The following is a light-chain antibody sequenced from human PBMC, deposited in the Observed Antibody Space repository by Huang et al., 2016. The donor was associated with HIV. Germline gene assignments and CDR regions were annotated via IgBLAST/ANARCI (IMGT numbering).Light chain of an antibody. Sequence: EIVMTQSPATLSVSPGERATLSCRASQSVTSNLAWYQRKPGQAPRLLIYDASPRATGVPARFSGSGSGTQFTLTISSLQSEDFALYYCQQYHNWPPFTFGQGTKLDIK. CDR3: QQYHNWPPFT. V-gene: IGKV3-15*01. CDR2: DAS. CDR1: QSVTSN. J-gene: IGKJ2*01.